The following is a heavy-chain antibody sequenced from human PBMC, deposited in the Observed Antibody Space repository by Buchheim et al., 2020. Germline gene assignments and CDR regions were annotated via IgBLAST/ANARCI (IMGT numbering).Heavy chain of an antibody. CDR1: GFTFSDYC. J-gene: IGHJ2*01. V-gene: IGHV3-74*01. Sequence: EVQLVESGGGLVQPGGSLRLSCAASGFTFSDYCLHWVRQAPGKGLVWFSRINPDGSTTTYADSVKGRFTISRDNAKHTLYLQMNSLRAEDTAVYYCARVADADTDWYFDLWGRGTL. CDR2: INPDGSTT. CDR3: ARVADADTDWYFDL. D-gene: IGHD3-16*01.